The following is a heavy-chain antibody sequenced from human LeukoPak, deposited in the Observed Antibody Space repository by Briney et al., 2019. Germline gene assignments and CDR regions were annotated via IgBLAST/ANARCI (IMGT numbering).Heavy chain of an antibody. CDR3: ARDFSWGPDC. J-gene: IGHJ4*02. Sequence: ASVKVSSKASGFSLTDHYMHWLRQAPGQGLEWMGWVNGKRGDTNYAQQFQDRVLMTRDTSINTIYMELTRLTTDDTATYYCARDFSWGPDCWGQGTLVTVSS. CDR2: VNGKRGDT. CDR1: GFSLTDHY. V-gene: IGHV1-2*02. D-gene: IGHD7-27*01.